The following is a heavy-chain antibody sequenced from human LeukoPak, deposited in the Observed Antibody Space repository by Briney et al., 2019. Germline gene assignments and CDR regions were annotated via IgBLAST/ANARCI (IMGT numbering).Heavy chain of an antibody. V-gene: IGHV1-18*01. Sequence: ASVKVSCKASGYTFSSYGISWVRQAPGQGLEWMGWISAYNGNTYYAQNLQGRVTMTTDTSTSTAYMEVRSLRSDDTAVYYCARDLKRGYSSGRYPWGTGSSNDYWGQGTLVTVSS. CDR1: GYTFSSYG. CDR2: ISAYNGNT. J-gene: IGHJ4*02. CDR3: ARDLKRGYSSGRYPWGTGSSNDY. D-gene: IGHD6-19*01.